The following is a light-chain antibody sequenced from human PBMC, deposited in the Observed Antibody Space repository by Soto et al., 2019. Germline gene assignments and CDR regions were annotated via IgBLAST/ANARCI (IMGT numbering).Light chain of an antibody. V-gene: IGKV2-28*01. CDR1: QSLLHTDGYNY. Sequence: DVAMTQSPLSLPVTPGELASISCRSSQSLLHTDGYNYLDWFLQKPVQSPQLLIYVASNLASGVTDRFSGSGSGTDVTLKINRVEAEDVGVYYCKQSLQTPRTFGQGTKVEI. CDR2: VAS. J-gene: IGKJ1*01. CDR3: KQSLQTPRT.